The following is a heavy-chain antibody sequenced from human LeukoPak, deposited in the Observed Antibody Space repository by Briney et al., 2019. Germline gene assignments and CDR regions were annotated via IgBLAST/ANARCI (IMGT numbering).Heavy chain of an antibody. CDR1: GGSMSSYY. CDR2: IFHTGST. CDR3: ARQPYMLGAYYFDY. J-gene: IGHJ4*02. Sequence: AETLSLTCTVSGGSMSSYYWSWIRQPPGKGLEWIGYIFHTGSTNYNPSLKSRVTLSVDTSKNQFSLKLGSVTAADTAVYYCARQPYMLGAYYFDYWGQGTVVTDSS. D-gene: IGHD1-26*01. V-gene: IGHV4-59*08.